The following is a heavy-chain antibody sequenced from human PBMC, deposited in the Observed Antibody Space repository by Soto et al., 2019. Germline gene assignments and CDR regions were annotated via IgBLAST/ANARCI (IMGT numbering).Heavy chain of an antibody. CDR1: GDSISSDKW. D-gene: IGHD6-13*01. J-gene: IGHJ4*02. Sequence: QVQLQESGPGLVKPSGTLSLTCAVSGDSISSDKWWSWVRQPPGKGLEWIGEIHHSGNSNYNPSLTSRVIISVDKSKNQSSLKLSPVTDADTAVDYCARGERQQQRDYWGQGTLVTVSS. CDR2: IHHSGNS. V-gene: IGHV4-4*02. CDR3: ARGERQQQRDY.